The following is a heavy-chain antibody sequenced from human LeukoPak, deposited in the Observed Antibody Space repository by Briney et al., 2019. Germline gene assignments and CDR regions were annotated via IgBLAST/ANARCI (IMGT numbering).Heavy chain of an antibody. Sequence: GASVKVSCKASGGTFSSYAISWVRQAPGQGLEWMGGIIPIFGTANYAQKSQGRVTITADESTSTAYMELSSLRSEDTAVYYCARAEDYYDSSGYYLNWFDPWGQGTLVTVSS. D-gene: IGHD3-22*01. CDR3: ARAEDYYDSSGYYLNWFDP. J-gene: IGHJ5*02. CDR1: GGTFSSYA. CDR2: IIPIFGTA. V-gene: IGHV1-69*13.